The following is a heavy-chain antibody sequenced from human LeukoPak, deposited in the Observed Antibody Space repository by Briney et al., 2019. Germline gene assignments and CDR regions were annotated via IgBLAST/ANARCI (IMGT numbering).Heavy chain of an antibody. CDR1: GGTFSSYA. Sequence: SVKVSCEASGGTFSSYAISWVRQAPGQGLEWMGGIIPIFGTANYAQKFQGRVTITADKSTSTAYMELSSLRSEDTAVYYCASMRLGEDIVVVPAADWGQGTLVTVSS. V-gene: IGHV1-69*06. J-gene: IGHJ4*02. CDR3: ASMRLGEDIVVVPAAD. CDR2: IIPIFGTA. D-gene: IGHD2-2*01.